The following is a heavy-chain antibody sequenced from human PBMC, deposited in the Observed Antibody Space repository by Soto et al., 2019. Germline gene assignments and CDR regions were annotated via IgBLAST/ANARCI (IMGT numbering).Heavy chain of an antibody. D-gene: IGHD4-17*01. V-gene: IGHV3-33*01. CDR2: LGYDGSTN. J-gene: IGHJ6*02. CDR3: ARDIGGTLTTVTTDYGMDV. CDR1: GVIFSTYG. Sequence: QVQLVESGGGVVQSGRSLRLSCAVSGVIFSTYGIYWVRQAPGKGLERVAVLGYDGSTNSYADSVKGGFTISRDNSKNPVYLQMNRLRAEDTAVYYCARDIGGTLTTVTTDYGMDVWGQGTTVTVSS.